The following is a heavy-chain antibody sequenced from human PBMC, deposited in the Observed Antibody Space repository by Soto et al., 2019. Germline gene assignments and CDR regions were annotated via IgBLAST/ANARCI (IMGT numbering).Heavy chain of an antibody. CDR3: ASRSYGFYYCGMDV. J-gene: IGHJ6*02. CDR2: IYYSGCT. V-gene: IGHV4-31*03. D-gene: IGHD5-18*01. CDR1: GGSISSGGYY. Sequence: QVQLQESGPGLVKPSQTLSLTCTVSGGSISSGGYYWSWIRKHPGKGLEWIGYIYYSGCTYYNPSLKSRVTISVDTSKNQYSLKLSSVTAADTAVYYCASRSYGFYYCGMDVWGQGTTVTVSS.